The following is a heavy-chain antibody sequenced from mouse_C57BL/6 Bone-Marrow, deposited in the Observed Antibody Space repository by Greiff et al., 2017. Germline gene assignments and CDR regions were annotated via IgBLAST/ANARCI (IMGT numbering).Heavy chain of an antibody. Sequence: VQLQRSGPELVKPGASVKLSCKASGYTFTSYDINWVKQRPGQGLEWIGWIYPRDGSTKYNEKFKGKATLTVDTSSSTASMELHSLTSEDSAVYFCARDYGSSYWYFDVWCTGTTVTVSS. CDR3: ARDYGSSYWYFDV. CDR1: GYTFTSYD. D-gene: IGHD1-1*01. CDR2: IYPRDGST. J-gene: IGHJ1*03. V-gene: IGHV1-85*01.